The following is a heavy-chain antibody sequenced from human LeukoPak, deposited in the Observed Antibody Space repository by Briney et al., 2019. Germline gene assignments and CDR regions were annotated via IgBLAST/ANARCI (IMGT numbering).Heavy chain of an antibody. CDR2: ISVRSNYT. J-gene: IGHJ4*02. D-gene: IGHD3-22*01. CDR3: VRLRRNSDRSGYYYYYDY. Sequence: PGGSLTLSCAASGYTFSDFSVNWVRQAPGKGLEWVSSISVRSNYTYYADSARGRFTISRDDARDSLFLQMNSLRAEDTAVYFCVRLRRNSDRSGYYYYYDYWGQGTLVTVSS. CDR1: GYTFSDFS. V-gene: IGHV3-21*01.